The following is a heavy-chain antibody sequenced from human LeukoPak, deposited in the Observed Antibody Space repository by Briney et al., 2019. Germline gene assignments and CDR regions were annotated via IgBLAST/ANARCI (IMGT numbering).Heavy chain of an antibody. CDR2: INPSGGST. D-gene: IGHD6-19*01. CDR1: GYTFTSYY. CDR3: ARDYNSGWYDY. J-gene: IGHJ4*02. V-gene: IGHV1-46*01. Sequence: ASVKVSCKASGYTFTSYYMHWVRQAPGQGLEWMGIINPSGGSTSYAQEFQGRVTMTRDTSTSTVYMELSSLRSEDTAVYYCARDYNSGWYDYWGQGTLVTVSS.